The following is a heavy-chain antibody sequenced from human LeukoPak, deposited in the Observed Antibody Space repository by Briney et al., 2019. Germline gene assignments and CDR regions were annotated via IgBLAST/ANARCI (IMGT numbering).Heavy chain of an antibody. Sequence: PGGSLRLSCAASGFTFSSYAMHWVRQAPGKGLEWVAVISYDGSNKYYADSVKGRFTISRDNSKNTLYLQMNSLRAEDTAVYYCAKGRQWLVPDYFDYWGQGTLVTVSS. CDR2: ISYDGSNK. D-gene: IGHD6-19*01. CDR3: AKGRQWLVPDYFDY. J-gene: IGHJ4*02. V-gene: IGHV3-30-3*01. CDR1: GFTFSSYA.